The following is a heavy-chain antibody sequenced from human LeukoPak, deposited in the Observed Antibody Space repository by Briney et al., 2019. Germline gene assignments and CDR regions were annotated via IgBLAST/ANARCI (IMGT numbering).Heavy chain of an antibody. CDR2: ISYDGSNK. CDR1: GFTFSSYA. Sequence: PGGSLRLSCAASGFTFSSYAMHWVRQAPGKGLEWVAVISYDGSNKYYADSVKGRFTISRDNSKNTLYLQMNSLRAEDTAVYYCARDRSTTGTGDSDYWGQGTLVTVSS. V-gene: IGHV3-30-3*01. CDR3: ARDRSTTGTGDSDY. J-gene: IGHJ4*02. D-gene: IGHD1-1*01.